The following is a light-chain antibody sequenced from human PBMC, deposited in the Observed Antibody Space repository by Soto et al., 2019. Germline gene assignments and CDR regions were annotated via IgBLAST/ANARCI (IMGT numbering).Light chain of an antibody. CDR3: QHYNNWLRGT. CDR2: GAS. CDR1: QSVSSN. J-gene: IGKJ4*01. Sequence: EIVLTQSPATLSVSPGEGATLSCRASQSVSSNLAWYQQKPGQAPRLLIYGASTRATGIPARFSGSGSGTEFTLTISSLQSEDFAVYYCQHYNNWLRGTFGGGTTVEIK. V-gene: IGKV3-15*01.